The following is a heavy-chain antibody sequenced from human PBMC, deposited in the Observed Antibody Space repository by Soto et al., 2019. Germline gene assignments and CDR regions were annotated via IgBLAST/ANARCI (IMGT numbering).Heavy chain of an antibody. CDR1: GFSVNNNY. CDR3: AKLWGYYFES. CDR2: IYTRGTT. D-gene: IGHD2-21*01. Sequence: GGSLRLSCSASGFSVNNNYMTWVRQAPGRRPEWVAVIYTRGTTHYADFATGRFTFSRDNSKSTLYLQMDSLRPEDTAVYYCAKLWGYYFESWGPGTLVTVSS. V-gene: IGHV3-53*01. J-gene: IGHJ4*02.